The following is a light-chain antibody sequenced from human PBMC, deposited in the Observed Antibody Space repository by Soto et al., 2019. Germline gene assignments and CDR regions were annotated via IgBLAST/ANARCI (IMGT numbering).Light chain of an antibody. CDR2: GAS. J-gene: IGKJ1*01. CDR1: QSVSSN. Sequence: EIVMTQSPATLSVAPGERATLSCRASQSVSSNLAWYQQKRGQARRLLIYGASTRATGIPARFSGSGSGTEFTLTISSLQSEDFAVYYCQQYNNWPQWTFGQGTKVEIK. CDR3: QQYNNWPQWT. V-gene: IGKV3-15*01.